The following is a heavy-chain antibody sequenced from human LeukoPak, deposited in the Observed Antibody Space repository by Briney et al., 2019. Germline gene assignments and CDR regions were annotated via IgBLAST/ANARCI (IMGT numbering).Heavy chain of an antibody. Sequence: SETLSLTCAVYGGSFSGYYWSWIRQPPGKGLEWIGEINHSGSTNYNPSLKSRVTISVDTSKNQFSLKLSSVTAADTAVYYCARGRRPKFSDAFDIWGQGTMVTVSS. CDR3: ARGRRPKFSDAFDI. D-gene: IGHD3-3*01. CDR1: GGSFSGYY. CDR2: INHSGST. V-gene: IGHV4-34*01. J-gene: IGHJ3*02.